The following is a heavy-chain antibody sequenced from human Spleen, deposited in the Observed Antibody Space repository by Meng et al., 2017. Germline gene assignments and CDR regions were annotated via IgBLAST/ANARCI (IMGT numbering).Heavy chain of an antibody. D-gene: IGHD4-11*01. CDR2: INHSGST. Sequence: QVQLQESGPGLVKPSLTPSLTCVVSGGSFSDYYWSWIRQPPGKGLEWIGEINHSGSTNYNPSLESRATISVDTTQNNLSLKLSSVTAADSAVYYCARGPTTMAHDFDYWGQGTMVTVSS. J-gene: IGHJ4*02. CDR3: ARGPTTMAHDFDY. V-gene: IGHV4-34*09. CDR1: GGSFSDYY.